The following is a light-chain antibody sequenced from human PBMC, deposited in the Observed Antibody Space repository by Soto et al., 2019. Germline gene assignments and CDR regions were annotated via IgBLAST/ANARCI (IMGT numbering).Light chain of an antibody. Sequence: DIQLTQSPSFLPASVGDRVTITCRASQGISSYLAWYQQKPGKDPKLLIYAASTLQSGVPSRFSGSGSGTEFTLKISSLQPEDFETYYCQQLNTYPLTFGGGTKVDTK. CDR3: QQLNTYPLT. V-gene: IGKV1-9*01. CDR1: QGISSY. CDR2: AAS. J-gene: IGKJ4*01.